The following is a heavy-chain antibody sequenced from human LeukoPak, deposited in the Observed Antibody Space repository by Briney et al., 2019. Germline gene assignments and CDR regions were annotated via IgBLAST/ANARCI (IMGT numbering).Heavy chain of an antibody. D-gene: IGHD3-22*01. V-gene: IGHV4-34*01. J-gene: IGHJ3*02. CDR1: GGSFSGYY. CDR2: INHSGST. Sequence: SETLSLTCAVYGGSFSGYYWSWIRQPPGKGLEWIGEINHSGSTNYNPSLKSRVTISVDTSKNQFSLKLSSVTAADTAVYYCARDGGMIVVGSGAFDIWGQGTMVTVSS. CDR3: ARDGGMIVVGSGAFDI.